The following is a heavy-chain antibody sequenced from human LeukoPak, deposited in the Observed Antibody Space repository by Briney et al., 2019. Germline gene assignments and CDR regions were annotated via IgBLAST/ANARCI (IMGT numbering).Heavy chain of an antibody. D-gene: IGHD1-26*01. Sequence: SETLSLTCTVSGGSISSGGYYWSWIRQPPGKGLEWIGYIYHSGSTYYNPSLKSRVTISVDTSKNQFSLKLSSVTAADTAVYYCARIWRWELQSYFDYWGQGTLVTVSS. V-gene: IGHV4-30-2*01. CDR2: IYHSGST. J-gene: IGHJ4*02. CDR1: GGSISSGGYY. CDR3: ARIWRWELQSYFDY.